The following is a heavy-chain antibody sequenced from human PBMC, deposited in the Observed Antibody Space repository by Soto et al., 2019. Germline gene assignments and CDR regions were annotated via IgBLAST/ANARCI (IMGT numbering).Heavy chain of an antibody. J-gene: IGHJ6*02. V-gene: IGHV5-51*01. Sequence: EVQLVQSGAEVQKPGESLKISCKGSGYTFTNYWIGWVRQMPGKGPEWMGIIYPGDSDTKYNPSFQGQVTISADKSITTTYLQLSSLKASDTAIYYCAASIFYYGMDVWGQGTTVTVSS. CDR1: GYTFTNYW. CDR2: IYPGDSDT. CDR3: AASIFYYGMDV.